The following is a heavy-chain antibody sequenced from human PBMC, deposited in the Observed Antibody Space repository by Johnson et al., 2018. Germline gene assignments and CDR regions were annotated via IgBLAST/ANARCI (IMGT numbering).Heavy chain of an antibody. CDR1: GGSISSYY. CDR3: ARQMVVVPYYDGMDV. V-gene: IGHV4-59*01. Sequence: QVQLQESGPGLVKPSETLSLTCTVSGGSISSYYWSWIRQPPGKGLEWIGYIYYSGSTNYNPSLKSRVTISVDTSKNQFSLKLSSVTAADTAVYYCARQMVVVPYYDGMDVWGQGTTVTVSS. D-gene: IGHD2-2*01. J-gene: IGHJ6*02. CDR2: IYYSGST.